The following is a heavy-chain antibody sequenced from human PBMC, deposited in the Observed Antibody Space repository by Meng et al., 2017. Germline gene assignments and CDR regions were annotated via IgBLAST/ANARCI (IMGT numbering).Heavy chain of an antibody. CDR2: ISSSGSTI. CDR3: ARKYYYDSSGYYYYYYYGMDV. Sequence: GESLKISCAASGFTFSSYEMNWVRQAPGKGLEWVSYISSSGSTIYYADSVKGRFTISRDNAKNSLYLQMNSLRAEDTAVYYCARKYYYDSSGYYYYYYYGMDVWGQGTTVTFSS. D-gene: IGHD3-22*01. J-gene: IGHJ6*02. CDR1: GFTFSSYE. V-gene: IGHV3-48*03.